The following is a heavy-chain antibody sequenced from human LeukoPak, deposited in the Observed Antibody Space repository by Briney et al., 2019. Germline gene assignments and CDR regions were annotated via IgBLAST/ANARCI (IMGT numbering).Heavy chain of an antibody. CDR1: GFTLSSYA. CDR2: ISDTGNT. J-gene: IGHJ2*01. V-gene: IGHV3-23*01. D-gene: IGHD1-26*01. Sequence: GGSLRLSCAASGFTLSSYAMSWVRQAPGKGLEWVSAISDTGNTHHADSVKGRFTISRDSSKNTLFLQMNRLRAKDTAVYYCAKRIVGATWYFDLWGRGTLVTVSS. CDR3: AKRIVGATWYFDL.